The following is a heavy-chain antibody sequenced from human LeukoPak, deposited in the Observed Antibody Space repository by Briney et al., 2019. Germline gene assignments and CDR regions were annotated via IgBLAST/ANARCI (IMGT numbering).Heavy chain of an antibody. Sequence: TPSETLSLTCTVSGRSISSYYWSWIRQPAGKGLEWIRPIYTSGSTNYNPSLKSRVTMSVDTSKNQFSLKLSSVTAADTAVYYCAREGRRRDYYDSSGYYPYNWFDPWGQGTLVTVSS. CDR3: AREGRRRDYYDSSGYYPYNWFDP. CDR1: GRSISSYY. CDR2: IYTSGST. J-gene: IGHJ5*02. V-gene: IGHV4-4*07. D-gene: IGHD3-22*01.